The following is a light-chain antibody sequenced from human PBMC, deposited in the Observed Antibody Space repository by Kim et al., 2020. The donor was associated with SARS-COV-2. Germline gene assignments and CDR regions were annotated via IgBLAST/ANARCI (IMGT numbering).Light chain of an antibody. CDR1: SSNIGTNT. V-gene: IGLV1-44*01. Sequence: QSVLTQSPSASGTPGQRVTISCSGSSSNIGTNTVNWYQQFPGAAPILLIYSTNQRPSGVPGRFSGSKSGSSASLAISGLQSEDEADYYCAAWDESLNGVAFGGGTKLTVL. J-gene: IGLJ2*01. CDR3: AAWDESLNGVA. CDR2: STN.